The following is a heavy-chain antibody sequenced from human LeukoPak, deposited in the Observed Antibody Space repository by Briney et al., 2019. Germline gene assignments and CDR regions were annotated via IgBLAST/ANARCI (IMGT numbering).Heavy chain of an antibody. CDR2: IYHSGST. J-gene: IGHJ4*02. D-gene: IGHD4-23*01. CDR1: GGSISSGGYY. V-gene: IGHV4-30-2*01. Sequence: SQTLSLTCTVSGGSISSGGYYWSWIRQPPGKGLEWIGYIYHSGSTYYNLSLKSRVTISVDRSKNQFSLKLSSVTAADTAVYYCARESGDYGGSVDYWGQGTLVTVSS. CDR3: ARESGDYGGSVDY.